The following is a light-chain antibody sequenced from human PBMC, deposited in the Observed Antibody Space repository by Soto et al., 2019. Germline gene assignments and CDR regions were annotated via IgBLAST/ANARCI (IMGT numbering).Light chain of an antibody. CDR3: SSYTRSSTLV. V-gene: IGLV2-14*01. CDR2: QVT. Sequence: QSVLAQPASVSGSLGQSITISCTGTGSDIAGYNYISWYQQLPGKAPKLMIYQVTIRPSGISNRFSGSKSGNTASLTISGLQAEDETDYYCSSYTRSSTLVFGTGTKVTVL. CDR1: GSDIAGYNY. J-gene: IGLJ1*01.